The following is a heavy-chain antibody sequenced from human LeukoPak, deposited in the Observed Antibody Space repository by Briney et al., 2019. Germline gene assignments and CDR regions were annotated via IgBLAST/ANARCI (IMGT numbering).Heavy chain of an antibody. CDR2: INHSGST. D-gene: IGHD3-10*01. J-gene: IGHJ4*02. CDR3: ARGRVLLWFGELLFYFDY. CDR1: GGSFSGYY. Sequence: SETLSLTCAVYGGSFSGYYWSWIRQPPGKGLEWIGEINHSGSTNYNPSLKSRVTISVDTSKNQFSLKLSSVTAADTAVYYCARGRVLLWFGELLFYFDYWGQGTLVTASS. V-gene: IGHV4-34*01.